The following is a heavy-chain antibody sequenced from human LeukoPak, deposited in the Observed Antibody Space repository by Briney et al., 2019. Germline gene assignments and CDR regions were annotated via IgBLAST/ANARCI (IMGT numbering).Heavy chain of an antibody. CDR3: AKERTYYYDRSGY. V-gene: IGHV3-23*01. J-gene: IGHJ4*02. CDR1: GFTLSNYD. CDR2: ISVSGTT. D-gene: IGHD3-22*01. Sequence: GGSLRLSCAASGFTLSNYDMSWVRQAPGKGLEWVSGISVSGTTYYADSVKGRFTISRDTSKNKLYLQMNNLRDEDTAVYYCAKERTYYYDRSGYWGQGTLVTVSS.